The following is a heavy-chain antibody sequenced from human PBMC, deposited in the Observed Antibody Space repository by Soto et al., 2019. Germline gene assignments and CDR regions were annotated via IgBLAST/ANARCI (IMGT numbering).Heavy chain of an antibody. CDR3: AESDCRGGSCYFPFDC. J-gene: IGHJ4*02. CDR1: GFTFSNYG. Sequence: EVQVLESGGGLVQPGGSLRLSCAASGFTFSNYGMSWVRQAPGKGLEWVSSISGSGGRTYYADSVKGRFTISRDNSKNTLYLQSDSLRAGDTAFYYCAESDCRGGSCYFPFDCWGQGTLVTVSS. CDR2: ISGSGGRT. V-gene: IGHV3-23*01. D-gene: IGHD2-15*01.